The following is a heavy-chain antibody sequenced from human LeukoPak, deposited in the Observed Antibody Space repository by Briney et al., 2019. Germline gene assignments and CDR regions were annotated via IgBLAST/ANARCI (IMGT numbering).Heavy chain of an antibody. Sequence: SETLSLTCTVSGGSMINYYWSWIRQTPRKGLEWMGYIFYTGNTDYNPSLKSRLTISVDTSKNQFSLNLRSVTTADTGVYFCARGLVVGAGRFDPWGQGTLAIVSS. J-gene: IGHJ5*02. V-gene: IGHV4-59*01. CDR1: GGSMINYY. D-gene: IGHD3-22*01. CDR3: ARGLVVGAGRFDP. CDR2: IFYTGNT.